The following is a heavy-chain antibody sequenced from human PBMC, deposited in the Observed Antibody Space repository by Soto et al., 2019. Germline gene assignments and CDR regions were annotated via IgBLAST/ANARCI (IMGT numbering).Heavy chain of an antibody. CDR1: GYNFTSYG. CDR2: ISAYNGNT. Sequence: ATMKLSCKASGYNFTSYGISWVRQAPVQGLEWMGWISAYNGNTNYAQKLQGSVTMTTDTSTSTAYMELRSLRSDDTAVYCCATGQITMVRGVMLYYGGQGTLVTVSS. D-gene: IGHD3-10*01. CDR3: ATGQITMVRGVMLYY. J-gene: IGHJ4*02. V-gene: IGHV1-18*01.